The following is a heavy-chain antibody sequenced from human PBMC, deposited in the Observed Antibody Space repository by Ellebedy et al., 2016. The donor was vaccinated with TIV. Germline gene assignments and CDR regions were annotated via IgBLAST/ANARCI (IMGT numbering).Heavy chain of an antibody. CDR3: ARDNRGSRRINEFDV. Sequence: PGGSLRLSCTVSGFIFSSYAMHWVRQTPGKGLECVAVIWADGTNEDYGDSVKGRFTVSRDNSKNTLYLQMNNLRDEDTAVYYCARDNRGSRRINEFDVWGHGTMVTVSS. J-gene: IGHJ3*01. V-gene: IGHV3-33*01. CDR2: IWADGTNE. D-gene: IGHD2/OR15-2a*01. CDR1: GFIFSSYA.